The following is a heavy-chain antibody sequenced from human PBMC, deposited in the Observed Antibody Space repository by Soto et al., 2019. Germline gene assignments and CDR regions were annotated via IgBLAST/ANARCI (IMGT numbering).Heavy chain of an antibody. J-gene: IGHJ6*02. Sequence: GGSLRLSCAASGFSFSTYNMNWVRQTPGRGLEWVSSITGTSAYIYYADSLKGRFTISRDNAKNSLYLQMNNLRAEDSAVYFCARDGMLRGVVLVGLDVWGQGTTVTVSS. CDR1: GFSFSTYN. V-gene: IGHV3-21*01. CDR2: ITGTSAYI. D-gene: IGHD3-10*01. CDR3: ARDGMLRGVVLVGLDV.